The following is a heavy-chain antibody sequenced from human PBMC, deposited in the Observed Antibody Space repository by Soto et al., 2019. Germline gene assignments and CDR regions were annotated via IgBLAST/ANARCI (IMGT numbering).Heavy chain of an antibody. D-gene: IGHD3-22*01. Sequence: QVKLVQSGAEEKKPGASVKVSCKASGYTFTSYAMHWVRQAPGQRLEWMGWINAGNGNTKYSQKFQGRVTITRDTSASIAYMELSSLRSEDTAVYYCARGSGYYYWDDYWGQGTLVTVSS. CDR2: INAGNGNT. CDR3: ARGSGYYYWDDY. J-gene: IGHJ4*02. CDR1: GYTFTSYA. V-gene: IGHV1-3*05.